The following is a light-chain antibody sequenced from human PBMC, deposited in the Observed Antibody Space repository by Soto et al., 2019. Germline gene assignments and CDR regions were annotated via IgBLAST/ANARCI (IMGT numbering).Light chain of an antibody. CDR2: EVS. J-gene: IGLJ2*01. Sequence: QSVLTQPASVSGSPGQSITISCTGTSSDVGSYNLVSWYQQHPGKAPKLMIYEVSKRPSGVSNRFSGSKSGNTASLTISGLQAEDEADYYCCSYAGSSTFDVVFGGGTKLNVL. V-gene: IGLV2-23*02. CDR3: CSYAGSSTFDVV. CDR1: SSDVGSYNL.